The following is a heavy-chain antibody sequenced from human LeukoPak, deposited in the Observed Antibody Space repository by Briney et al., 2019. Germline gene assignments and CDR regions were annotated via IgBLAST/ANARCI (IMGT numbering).Heavy chain of an antibody. CDR3: ARVAKERVGGVYYFDY. D-gene: IGHD1-1*01. CDR1: GFTFSSYA. V-gene: IGHV3-13*01. Sequence: GGSLRLSCAASGFTFSSYAMSWVRQAPGKGLEWVSAIGIAGDTYYTGSVKGRFTISRENAKNSLYLQMNSLRAGDTAVYYCARVAKERVGGVYYFDYWGQGTLVTVSS. CDR2: IGIAGDT. J-gene: IGHJ4*02.